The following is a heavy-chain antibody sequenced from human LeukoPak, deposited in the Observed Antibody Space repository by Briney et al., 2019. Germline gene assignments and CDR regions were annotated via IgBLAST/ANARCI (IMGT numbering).Heavy chain of an antibody. J-gene: IGHJ3*02. Sequence: GESLKISCKGSGYSFTNYWIGWVRQMPGKGLEWIGIIYPGESDTRYSPSFQGQVTISADKSISTAYLQWSSLKASDTAMYYCAGYYYDSSGYSAFDIWGQGTMVTVSS. CDR3: AGYYYDSSGYSAFDI. D-gene: IGHD3-22*01. V-gene: IGHV5-51*01. CDR1: GYSFTNYW. CDR2: IYPGESDT.